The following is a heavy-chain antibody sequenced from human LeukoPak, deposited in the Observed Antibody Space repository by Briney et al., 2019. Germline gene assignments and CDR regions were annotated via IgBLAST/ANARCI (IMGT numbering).Heavy chain of an antibody. V-gene: IGHV3-30*03. Sequence: PGGSLRLSCAASGFTFNNYGMHWVRQAPGKGLEWVAVISYDGPNKYYADSVKGRFTISRDNSKNTQYLQMNSPKTEDTAVYYCTTDYRYSNGYWGQGTLVTVSS. CDR3: TTDYRYSNGY. J-gene: IGHJ4*02. CDR2: ISYDGPNK. D-gene: IGHD4-11*01. CDR1: GFTFNNYG.